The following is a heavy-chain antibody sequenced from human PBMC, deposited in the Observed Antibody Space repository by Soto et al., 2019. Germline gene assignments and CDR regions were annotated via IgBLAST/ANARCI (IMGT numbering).Heavy chain of an antibody. CDR2: INHSGST. J-gene: IGHJ6*02. V-gene: IGHV4-34*01. CDR3: AREKAGTPAYGMDV. D-gene: IGHD6-13*01. CDR1: GGSFSGYY. Sequence: QVQLQQWGAGLLKPSETLSLTCAVYGGSFSGYYWCWIRQPPGKGLEWIGEINHSGSTNYNPSLNSGVTISVDTSKNQLSLKLSSVTAAHTAGYYGAREKAGTPAYGMDVWGQGPTVTVSS.